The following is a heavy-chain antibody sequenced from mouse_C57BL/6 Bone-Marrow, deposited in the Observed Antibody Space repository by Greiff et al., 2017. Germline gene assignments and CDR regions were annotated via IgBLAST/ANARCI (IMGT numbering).Heavy chain of an antibody. V-gene: IGHV3-8*01. J-gene: IGHJ1*03. CDR3: ARGRSYYWYFDV. Sequence: EVKLMESGPGLAKPSQTLSLTCSVTGYSITSDYWNWIRKFPGNKLEYMGYISYSGSTYYNPSLKSRIYITRDTSKNQYYLQLNSVTTEDTATYYGARGRSYYWYFDVWGTGTTVTVSS. CDR2: ISYSGST. CDR1: GYSITSDY. D-gene: IGHD1-1*01.